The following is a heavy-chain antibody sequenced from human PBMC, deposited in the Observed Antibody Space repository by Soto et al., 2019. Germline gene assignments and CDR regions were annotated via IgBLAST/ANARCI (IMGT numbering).Heavy chain of an antibody. CDR3: AHQGPEDWPLDY. D-gene: IGHD3-9*01. Sequence: QITLKESGPTLVRPRQTLTLTCASSGFSLSTSGVGVGCIRQPPGKALEWLAIIYWDNSKHYSPSLRSRLTITKGTTKSQVVLTMTNMDPMDTGTYYCAHQGPEDWPLDYWGQGTLVTVSS. CDR1: GFSLSTSGVG. J-gene: IGHJ4*02. CDR2: IYWDNSK. V-gene: IGHV2-5*02.